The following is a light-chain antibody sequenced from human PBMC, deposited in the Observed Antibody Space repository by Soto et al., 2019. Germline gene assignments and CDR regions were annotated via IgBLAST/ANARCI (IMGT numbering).Light chain of an antibody. CDR1: GSNIGTFY. Sequence: QSVRTQSPSASATPGQGVSITCSGSGSNIGTFYVSWYQHVPGTAPRLLIYSNNQRPSGVPDRFSGSKSGTSASLAISGLRSEDEAYYYCTAWDDNLSAVLFGGGTKVTVL. V-gene: IGLV1-47*02. J-gene: IGLJ2*01. CDR3: TAWDDNLSAVL. CDR2: SNN.